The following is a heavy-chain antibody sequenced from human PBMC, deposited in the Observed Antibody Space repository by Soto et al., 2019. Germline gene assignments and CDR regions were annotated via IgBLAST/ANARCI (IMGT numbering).Heavy chain of an antibody. Sequence: SETLSLTCTVSGGSISSGGYYWSWIRQHPGKGLEWIGYIYYSGSTYYNPSLKSRVTISVDTSKNQFSLKLSSVTAADTAVYYCAGIPNPLSYSNSAGLYYGMDVWGQGTTVTVSS. D-gene: IGHD4-4*01. J-gene: IGHJ6*02. CDR3: AGIPNPLSYSNSAGLYYGMDV. CDR2: IYYSGST. CDR1: GGSISSGGYY. V-gene: IGHV4-31*03.